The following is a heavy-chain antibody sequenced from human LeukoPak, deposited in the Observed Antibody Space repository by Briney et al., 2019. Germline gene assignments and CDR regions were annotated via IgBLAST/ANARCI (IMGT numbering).Heavy chain of an antibody. CDR3: ARQKHCSGSSCPGDFDY. D-gene: IGHD2-15*01. CDR2: IYPGDSDT. J-gene: IGHJ4*02. V-gene: IGHV5-51*01. CDR1: GYSFTSYW. Sequence: GESLKISCKGSGYSFTSYWIGWVRQMPGKGLEWMGIIYPGDSDTRYSPSFQGQVTISADKSISTAYLQWSSLKASDTAMYYCARQKHCSGSSCPGDFDYWGQGTLVTVSS.